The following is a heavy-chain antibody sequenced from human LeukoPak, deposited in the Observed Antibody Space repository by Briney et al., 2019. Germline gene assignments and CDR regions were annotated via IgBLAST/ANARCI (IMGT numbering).Heavy chain of an antibody. CDR3: AKDRYYDILTGYEHFDY. CDR1: GFTFSSYT. V-gene: IGHV3-48*04. D-gene: IGHD3-9*01. CDR2: IDLSGSTL. Sequence: QSGGSLRLSCAASGFTFSSYTMNWVRQAPGKGLEWVSYIDLSGSTLYYVDSVKCRFTISRDNAKNSLYLQMNSLRAEDTALYYCAKDRYYDILTGYEHFDYWGQGTLVTVSS. J-gene: IGHJ4*02.